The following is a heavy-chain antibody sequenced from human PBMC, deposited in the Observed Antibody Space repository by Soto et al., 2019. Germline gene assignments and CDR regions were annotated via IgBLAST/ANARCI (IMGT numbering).Heavy chain of an antibody. CDR1: GGSISSGDYY. J-gene: IGHJ6*02. CDR2: IYYTGST. Sequence: SETLSLTCNVSGGSISSGDYYWTWIRQSPGKGLEWIGYIYYTGSTFYSRSLKSRVTIPLDTSENRFSLDMNSVTAADTAVYFCARVSGHNTGYYSVYFMDVWGQGTTDTVSS. V-gene: IGHV4-30-4*01. D-gene: IGHD5-18*01. CDR3: ARVSGHNTGYYSVYFMDV.